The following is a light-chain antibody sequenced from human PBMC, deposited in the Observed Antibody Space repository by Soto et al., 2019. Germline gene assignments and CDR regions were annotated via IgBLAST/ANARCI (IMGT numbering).Light chain of an antibody. CDR2: EAS. Sequence: EIVLTQSPSTLSLSPGEGATLSCWASQSVGTSLAWYQQKPGQSPRLVIYEASHRATGVPARFSGGGSGTDFSLTISNLEPEDFAVYYCQQHGTWPLTFGPGTKVNIK. V-gene: IGKV3-11*01. J-gene: IGKJ3*01. CDR1: QSVGTS. CDR3: QQHGTWPLT.